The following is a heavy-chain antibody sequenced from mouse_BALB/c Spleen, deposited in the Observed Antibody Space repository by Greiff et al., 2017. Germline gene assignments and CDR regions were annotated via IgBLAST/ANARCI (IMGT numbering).Heavy chain of an antibody. V-gene: IGHV3-2*02. D-gene: IGHD1-1*01. CDR3: ARHGSRYYFDY. Sequence: EVQLQESGPGLVKPSQSLSLTCTVTGYSITSDYAWNWIRQFPGNKLEWMGYISYSGSTSYNPSLKSRISITRDTSKNQFFLQLNSVTTEDTATYYCARHGSRYYFDYWGQGTTLTVSS. CDR1: GYSITSDYA. J-gene: IGHJ2*01. CDR2: ISYSGST.